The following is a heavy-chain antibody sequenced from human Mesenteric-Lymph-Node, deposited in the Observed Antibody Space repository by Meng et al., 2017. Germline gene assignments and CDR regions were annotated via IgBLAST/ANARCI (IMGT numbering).Heavy chain of an antibody. V-gene: IGHV3-23*01. CDR1: GFSFSSYS. J-gene: IGHJ4*02. D-gene: IGHD3-10*01. CDR2: ITGAGVDT. CDR3: ANGAGGGSTSYYSPFDY. Sequence: GESLKISCAASGFSFSSYSMSWVRQAPGKGLEWVSAITGAGVDTYYAGSVKGRFTISRDNSKNTVYLQMNSLRAEDTAVYYCANGAGGGSTSYYSPFDYWGQGTLVTVSS.